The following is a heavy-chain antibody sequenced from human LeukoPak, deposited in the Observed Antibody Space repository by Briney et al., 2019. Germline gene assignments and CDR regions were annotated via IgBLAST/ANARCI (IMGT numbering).Heavy chain of an antibody. CDR3: ARAGRVQLENWFDP. D-gene: IGHD1-1*01. Sequence: PSETLSLTCTVSGASISSGGYYWSWIRQYPGKGLEWIGYIYYSGSTYYNPSLQSRVTISVDTSKNQFSLKLSSVTAADTAVYYCARAGRVQLENWFDPWGQGTLVTVSS. V-gene: IGHV4-31*03. CDR1: GASISSGGYY. J-gene: IGHJ5*02. CDR2: IYYSGST.